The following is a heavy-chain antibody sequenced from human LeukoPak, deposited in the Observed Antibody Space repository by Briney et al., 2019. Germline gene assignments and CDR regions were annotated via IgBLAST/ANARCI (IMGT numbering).Heavy chain of an antibody. CDR3: ASVVPAAATLAFDI. D-gene: IGHD2-2*01. Sequence: SVKVSCKASGGTFSSYAISWVRQAPGQGLEWMGGIIPIFGTANYAQKFPGRVTITADESTSTASMELSSLRSEDTAVYYCASVVPAAATLAFDIWGQGTMVTVSS. CDR2: IIPIFGTA. CDR1: GGTFSSYA. J-gene: IGHJ3*02. V-gene: IGHV1-69*13.